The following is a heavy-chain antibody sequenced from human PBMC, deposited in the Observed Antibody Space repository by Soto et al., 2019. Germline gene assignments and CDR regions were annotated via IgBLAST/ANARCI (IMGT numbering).Heavy chain of an antibody. Sequence: GSLRLSCAASGFTFSDYHMSWIRQAPGKGLEWVSYISSSSSTIYYADSVKGRFTISRDNAKNSLYLQMNSLRAEDTAVYYCARHPERIAQIGWFDPWGQGTLVTVSS. CDR3: ARHPERIAQIGWFDP. V-gene: IGHV3-11*01. CDR2: ISSSSSTI. J-gene: IGHJ5*02. CDR1: GFTFSDYH. D-gene: IGHD6-13*01.